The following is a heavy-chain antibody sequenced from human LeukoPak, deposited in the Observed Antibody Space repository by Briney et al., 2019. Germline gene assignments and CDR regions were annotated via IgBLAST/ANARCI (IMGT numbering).Heavy chain of an antibody. Sequence: SETLSLTCTVSVGSISRYYWSCIRQPPGKGLGWIWYIYYSGSTNYNPSLKSLVTISVDTSKNQFSLNLSSVTAADTAVYYCARDGASSWYRYFDYWGQGTLVTVSS. CDR1: VGSISRYY. D-gene: IGHD6-13*01. J-gene: IGHJ4*02. V-gene: IGHV4-59*01. CDR2: IYYSGST. CDR3: ARDGASSWYRYFDY.